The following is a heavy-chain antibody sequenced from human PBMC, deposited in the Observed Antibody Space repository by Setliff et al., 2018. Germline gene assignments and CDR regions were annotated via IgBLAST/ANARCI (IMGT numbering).Heavy chain of an antibody. Sequence: PGGSLRLSCAASGFTFSSYAMSWVRQAPGKGLEWVGRIKSKTDGGTTDYAAPVKGRFTISRDDSKNTLYLQMNSLKTEDTAVYYCTREASVDFWSGYPYYYYMDVWGKGTTVTVSS. CDR1: GFTFSSYA. CDR3: TREASVDFWSGYPYYYYMDV. CDR2: IKSKTDGGTT. D-gene: IGHD3-3*01. V-gene: IGHV3-15*01. J-gene: IGHJ6*03.